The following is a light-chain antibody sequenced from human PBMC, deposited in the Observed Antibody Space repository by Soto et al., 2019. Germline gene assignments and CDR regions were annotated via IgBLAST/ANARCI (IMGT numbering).Light chain of an antibody. J-gene: IGKJ2*01. CDR3: QQANSVPYT. V-gene: IGKV1-12*01. CDR2: AAA. CDR1: QDISSW. Sequence: DIQMTQSPSSVSASVGDRVIITCRASQDISSWLAWYQQKPGKDPKLLIYAAATLLGGVPSRFSGSGSGTDFTLTINSLQPEDFATYYCQQANSVPYTFGQGTKLEIK.